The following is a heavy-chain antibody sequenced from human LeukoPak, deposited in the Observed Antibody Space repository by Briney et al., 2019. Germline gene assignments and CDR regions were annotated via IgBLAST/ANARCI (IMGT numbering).Heavy chain of an antibody. Sequence: GASVKVSCKASGYTFPGYYMHWVRQAPGQGLEWVGWINPNSGGTNYAQKFQGRVTMTRDTSISTAYMELSRLRSDDTAVYYCARDYYDSSGNNWFDPWGQGTLVTVSS. CDR2: INPNSGGT. J-gene: IGHJ5*02. CDR1: GYTFPGYY. D-gene: IGHD3-22*01. CDR3: ARDYYDSSGNNWFDP. V-gene: IGHV1-2*02.